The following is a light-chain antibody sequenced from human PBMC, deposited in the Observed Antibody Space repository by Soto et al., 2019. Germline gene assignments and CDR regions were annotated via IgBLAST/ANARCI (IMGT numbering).Light chain of an antibody. CDR2: EGS. J-gene: IGLJ3*02. CDR1: SSDVGGQKL. Sequence: QSALTQPASVSGSPGQSITISCTGTSSDVGGQKLVSWYQQHPGKAPKVLLYEGSERPSGVSDRFSGSKSGNTASLTISGLQAEDEADYYCCSYAGSTAWVFGGGTQVTVL. V-gene: IGLV2-23*01. CDR3: CSYAGSTAWV.